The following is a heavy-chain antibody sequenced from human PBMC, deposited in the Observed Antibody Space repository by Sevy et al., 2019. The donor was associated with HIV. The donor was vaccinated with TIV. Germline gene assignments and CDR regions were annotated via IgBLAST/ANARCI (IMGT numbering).Heavy chain of an antibody. CDR1: GFTFSSYG. D-gene: IGHD3-9*01. J-gene: IGHJ4*02. CDR3: AKDSRATYYDILTGLGGFDY. CDR2: ISYDGSNK. V-gene: IGHV3-30*18. Sequence: GGSLRLSCAASGFTFSSYGMHWVRQAPGKGLEWVAVISYDGSNKYYADSVKGRFTMSRDNSKNTLYLKMNSLRAEDTAVYYCAKDSRATYYDILTGLGGFDYWGQGTLVTVSS.